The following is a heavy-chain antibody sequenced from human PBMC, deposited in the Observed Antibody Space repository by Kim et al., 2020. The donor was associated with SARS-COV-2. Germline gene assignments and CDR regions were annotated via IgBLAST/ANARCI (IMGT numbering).Heavy chain of an antibody. D-gene: IGHD3-3*01. CDR2: ISSSSSDI. V-gene: IGHV3-21*01. J-gene: IGHJ4*02. Sequence: GGSLRLSCAASGFTFSSYSMNWVRQAPGKGLEWVSSISSSSSDIYYADSMKGRFTISRDNAKNSLYLQMNSLRAEDTAVYYCARGGYEFWRGNSRAVDYWGQGTLVTVSS. CDR1: GFTFSSYS. CDR3: ARGGYEFWRGNSRAVDY.